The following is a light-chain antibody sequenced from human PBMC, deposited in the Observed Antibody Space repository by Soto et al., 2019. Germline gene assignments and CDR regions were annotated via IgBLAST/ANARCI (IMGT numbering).Light chain of an antibody. CDR2: DAS. CDR3: QQYNSYLYT. Sequence: DIQMTQSPSTLSASVGDRVTITCRASQSISSWLAWYQQNPGKAPKLLIYDASSLESGVPSRFSGSGSGTEFTLTISSLQPDDLGTYYCQQYNSYLYTFGQGTRLEIK. CDR1: QSISSW. J-gene: IGKJ2*01. V-gene: IGKV1-5*01.